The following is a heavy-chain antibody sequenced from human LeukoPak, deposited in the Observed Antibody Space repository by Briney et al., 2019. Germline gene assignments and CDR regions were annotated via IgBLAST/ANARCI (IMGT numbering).Heavy chain of an antibody. Sequence: PGGSLRLSCAASGFTFSNYWMSWVRQAPGKGLEWVAHINQDGSEEHYMDSVKARFIISRDNAKNSLSLQMDSLRAEDTAVYYCVRDGGVSGYDLLDYWGQGTLVNVSS. CDR3: VRDGGVSGYDLLDY. V-gene: IGHV3-7*01. D-gene: IGHD5-12*01. CDR2: INQDGSEE. J-gene: IGHJ4*02. CDR1: GFTFSNYW.